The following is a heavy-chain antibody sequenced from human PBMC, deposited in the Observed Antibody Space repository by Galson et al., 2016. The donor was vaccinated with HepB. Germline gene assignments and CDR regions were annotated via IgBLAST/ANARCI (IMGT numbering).Heavy chain of an antibody. CDR2: ISPYNSKT. V-gene: IGHV1-18*04. CDR3: ARGGGYDVGTFDF. CDR1: GYTFTTYG. Sequence: CKASGYTFTTYGFNWVRQAPGQGLEWMGWISPYNSKTDYAQNVQGRVTMTTDTSTRTVYMELRSLRSDDTAVYYCARGGGYDVGTFDFWGQGTLVTVSS. J-gene: IGHJ4*02. D-gene: IGHD5-12*01.